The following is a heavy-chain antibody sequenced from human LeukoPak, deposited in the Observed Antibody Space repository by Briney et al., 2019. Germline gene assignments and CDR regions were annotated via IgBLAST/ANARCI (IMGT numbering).Heavy chain of an antibody. CDR1: GFTFTNYD. Sequence: SGGSLRLSCVASGFTFTNYDMHWVRQPTGKGLEWVSAIGSSGDTYYLDSVKGRFTISREGVTNSLYLQMSSLRAEDTAVYYCVRQPDSARYGFDYWGQGSLVTVSS. CDR3: VRQPDSARYGFDY. D-gene: IGHD1-26*01. V-gene: IGHV3-13*01. CDR2: IGSSGDT. J-gene: IGHJ4*02.